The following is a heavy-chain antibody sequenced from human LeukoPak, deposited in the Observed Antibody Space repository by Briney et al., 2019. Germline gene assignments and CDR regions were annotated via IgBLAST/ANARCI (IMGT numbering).Heavy chain of an antibody. CDR1: GFTFSSYT. CDR2: ISSSSNTI. J-gene: IGHJ6*03. D-gene: IGHD3-10*01. V-gene: IGHV3-48*01. CDR3: ARWALYYNYYMDV. Sequence: GGSLRLSCAASGFTFSSYTMNWVRQPPGKGLEWVLYISSSSNTIYSADSVKGRFTISRNNAKNSLYLQMNSLRAEDTAVYYCARWALYYNYYMDVWGKGTTVTVSS.